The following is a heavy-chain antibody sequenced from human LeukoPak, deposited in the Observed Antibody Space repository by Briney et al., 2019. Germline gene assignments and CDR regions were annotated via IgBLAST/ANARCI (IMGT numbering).Heavy chain of an antibody. CDR2: IYTSGST. CDR1: GGSISSYY. CDR3: ARAPYSSSWYPDYFDY. D-gene: IGHD6-13*01. Sequence: NPSETLSLTCTVSGGSISSYYWSWIRQPAGKGLEWIGRIYTSGSTNYNPSLKSRVTMSVDTSKNQFSLKLSSVTAADTAVYYCARAPYSSSWYPDYFDYWGQGTLVTVSS. J-gene: IGHJ4*02. V-gene: IGHV4-4*07.